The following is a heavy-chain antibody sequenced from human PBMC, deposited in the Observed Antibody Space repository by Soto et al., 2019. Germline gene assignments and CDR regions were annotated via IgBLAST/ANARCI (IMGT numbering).Heavy chain of an antibody. CDR2: IWYDGSNK. D-gene: IGHD3-3*01. J-gene: IGHJ6*03. CDR3: ARGMGYDFWSGPVVYYYYYYLDV. V-gene: IGHV3-33*01. CDR1: GFTFSSYG. Sequence: GGSLRLSCAASGFTFSSYGMHWVRQAPGKGLEWVAVIWYDGSNKYYADSVKGRLTISRDSSKNTLYLQMNSLRAEDTAVYYCARGMGYDFWSGPVVYYYYYYLDVWGKGTTVTVSS.